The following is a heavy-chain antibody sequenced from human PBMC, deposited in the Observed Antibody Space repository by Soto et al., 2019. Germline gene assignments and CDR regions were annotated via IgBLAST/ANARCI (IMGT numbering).Heavy chain of an antibody. CDR1: GFTFSSYG. V-gene: IGHV3-33*01. D-gene: IGHD1-1*01. CDR2: IWYDGSNK. Sequence: GGSLRLSCAASGFTFSSYGMHWVRQAPGKGLEWVAVIWYDGSNKYYADSVKGRFTISRDNSKNTLYLQMNSLRAEDTAVYYWAREALAGSWNDGWYDYWGQGTLVTVSS. J-gene: IGHJ4*02. CDR3: AREALAGSWNDGWYDY.